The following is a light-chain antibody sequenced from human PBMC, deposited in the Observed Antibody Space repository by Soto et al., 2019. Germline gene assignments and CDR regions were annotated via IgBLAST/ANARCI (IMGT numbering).Light chain of an antibody. Sequence: EIVMTQSPSTLSVSPGERATLSCRASQSVSSRSLAWYQQKRGQGPRLLIYDASSRATGIPDRFSGSGSGTDFTLTISRLEPEDFAVYYCQQYGGSLTFGGGTKVDIK. J-gene: IGKJ4*01. CDR3: QQYGGSLT. V-gene: IGKV3-20*01. CDR1: QSVSSRS. CDR2: DAS.